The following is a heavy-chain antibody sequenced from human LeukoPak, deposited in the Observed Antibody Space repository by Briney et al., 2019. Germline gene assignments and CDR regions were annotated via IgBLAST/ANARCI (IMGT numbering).Heavy chain of an antibody. CDR1: GYTFTAYY. D-gene: IGHD6-13*01. Sequence: EASVKVSCKASGYTFTAYYMHWVRRAPGQGPEWMGWINSNSGGTDYAQKFQGRVTMTRDTSISTAYMELSSLTSDDTAVYYCARDGIYSRNFDAFDIWGQGTMVTVSS. CDR2: INSNSGGT. V-gene: IGHV1-2*02. CDR3: ARDGIYSRNFDAFDI. J-gene: IGHJ3*02.